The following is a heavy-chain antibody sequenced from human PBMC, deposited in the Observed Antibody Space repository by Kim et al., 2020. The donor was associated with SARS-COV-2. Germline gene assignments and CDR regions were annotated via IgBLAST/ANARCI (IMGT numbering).Heavy chain of an antibody. Sequence: DCVKGRFTISRDNAKNSLYLQMNSLRAEDTAVYYCARDKIRGYYYYGMDVWGQGATVSVYS. J-gene: IGHJ6*02. CDR3: ARDKIRGYYYYGMDV. V-gene: IGHV3-7*01.